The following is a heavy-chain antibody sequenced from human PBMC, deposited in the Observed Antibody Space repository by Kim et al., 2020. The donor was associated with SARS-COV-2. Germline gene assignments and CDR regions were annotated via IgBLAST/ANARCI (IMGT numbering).Heavy chain of an antibody. V-gene: IGHV4-31*02. CDR3: ARDRYSSSWHDAFDI. D-gene: IGHD6-13*01. Sequence: PSLKGRVNGSGDTAKKQFSLKLSSVTAADTAVYYCARDRYSSSWHDAFDIWGQGTMVTVSS. J-gene: IGHJ3*02.